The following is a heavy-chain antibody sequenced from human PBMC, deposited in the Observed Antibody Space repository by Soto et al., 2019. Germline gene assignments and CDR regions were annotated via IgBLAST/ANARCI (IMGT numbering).Heavy chain of an antibody. Sequence: SETLSLTCTVSGGSVSSGSYYWSWIRQPPGKGLEWIGYIYYSGSTNYNPSLKSRVTISVDTSKNQFSLKLSSVTAADTAVYYCARDPQGWFDPWGQGTLVTVSS. J-gene: IGHJ5*02. CDR2: IYYSGST. CDR1: GGSVSSGSYY. CDR3: ARDPQGWFDP. V-gene: IGHV4-61*01.